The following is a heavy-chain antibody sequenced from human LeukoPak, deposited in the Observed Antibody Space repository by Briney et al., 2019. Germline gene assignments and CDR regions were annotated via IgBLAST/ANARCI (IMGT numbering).Heavy chain of an antibody. CDR3: ANRRGTSGWSEGYFDY. CDR2: IYWDDDK. V-gene: IGHV2-5*02. CDR1: GFSLSTSGVG. Sequence: SGPTLVKPTQTLTLTCTFSGFSLSTSGVGVGWIRQPPGKAPEWLALIYWDDDKRYSPSLKSRLTITKDTSKNQVVLTMTNVDPSDTATYYCANRRGTSGWSEGYFDYWGQGALVTVSS. J-gene: IGHJ4*02. D-gene: IGHD6-19*01.